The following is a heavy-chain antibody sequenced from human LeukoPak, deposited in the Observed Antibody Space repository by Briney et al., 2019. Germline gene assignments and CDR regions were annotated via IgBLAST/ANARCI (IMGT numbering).Heavy chain of an antibody. CDR3: ARARDSSNSWYFDY. J-gene: IGHJ4*02. CDR1: GASISSHY. D-gene: IGHD6-13*01. CDR2: IHNSGST. Sequence: SETLSLTCTVSGASISSHYWNWVRQPPGKGLEWIGFIHNSGSTNSNASLKSRVTISIDTSRSQFSMRLTSVTAADTAVYYCARARDSSNSWYFDYWGQGALVTVSS. V-gene: IGHV4-59*11.